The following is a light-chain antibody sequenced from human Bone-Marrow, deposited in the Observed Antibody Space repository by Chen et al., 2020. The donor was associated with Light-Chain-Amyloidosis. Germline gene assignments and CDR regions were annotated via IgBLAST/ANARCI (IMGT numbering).Light chain of an antibody. CDR1: DLPTKY. CDR3: QSAESSGTYEVI. V-gene: IGLV3-25*03. J-gene: IGLJ2*01. CDR2: NDT. Sequence: SSDLSPPPSVSVYPGQTARITCSGDDLPTKYAYWYHQKPGQATLLVIHNDTGEPSWMFERFSGSSSGTTSTLTISGMQAEDEADYHCQSAESSGTYEVIFGGGTKLTVL.